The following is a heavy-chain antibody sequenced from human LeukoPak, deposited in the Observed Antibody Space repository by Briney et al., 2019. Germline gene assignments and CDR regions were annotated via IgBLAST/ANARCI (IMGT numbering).Heavy chain of an antibody. V-gene: IGHV3-23*01. CDR2: ISGSGGST. CDR3: AKGDYYDSSGYYYGMDV. CDR1: GFTFSSYA. Sequence: GGSLRLSCAASGFTFSSYAMSWVRQAPGKGLEWVSAISGSGGSTYYADSVKGRFTISRDNSKNTLYLQMNSLRAEDTAVYCCAKGDYYDSSGYYYGMDVWGQGTTVTVSS. D-gene: IGHD3-22*01. J-gene: IGHJ6*02.